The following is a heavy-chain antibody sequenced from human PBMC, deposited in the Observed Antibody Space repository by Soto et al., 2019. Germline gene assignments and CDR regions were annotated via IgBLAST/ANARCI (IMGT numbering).Heavy chain of an antibody. V-gene: IGHV3-23*01. CDR3: SSEAYCGGDCYSHDYYYYYGMDV. J-gene: IGHJ6*02. Sequence: AGGSLRLSCAASGFTFSSYAMSWVRQAPGKGLEWVSAISGSGGSTYYADSVKGRFTISRDNSKNTLYLQMSSLRAEDTAVYYCSSEAYCGGDCYSHDYYYYYGMDVWGQGTTVTVSS. CDR2: ISGSGGST. CDR1: GFTFSSYA. D-gene: IGHD2-21*02.